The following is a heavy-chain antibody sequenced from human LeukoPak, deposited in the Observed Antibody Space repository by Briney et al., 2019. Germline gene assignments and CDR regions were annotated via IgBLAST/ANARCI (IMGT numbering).Heavy chain of an antibody. CDR2: INPNSGGT. V-gene: IGHV1-2*02. Sequence: ASVKVSCKASGYTFTGYYMHWVRRAPGQGLEWRGWINPNSGGTNYAQKFQGRVTMTRDTSISTAYMELSRLRSDDTAVYYCARVIEDYYDSSGYYPYAYWGQGTLVTVSS. CDR1: GYTFTGYY. CDR3: ARVIEDYYDSSGYYPYAY. J-gene: IGHJ4*02. D-gene: IGHD3-22*01.